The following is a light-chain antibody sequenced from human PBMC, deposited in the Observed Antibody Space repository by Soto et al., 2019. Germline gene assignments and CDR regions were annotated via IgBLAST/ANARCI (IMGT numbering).Light chain of an antibody. CDR2: AAC. CDR3: QLFKTYPLS. Sequence: IEITQCPSTLSASVGHSVNVTSRPNESIRAWLAWYQPKPGKAPNGLIYAACSIESGVPPRFSGSASGTEFTLTITGLHPDDFAVYYCQLFKTYPLSFSGGTNLDIK. V-gene: IGKV1-5*03. CDR1: ESIRAW. J-gene: IGKJ4*01.